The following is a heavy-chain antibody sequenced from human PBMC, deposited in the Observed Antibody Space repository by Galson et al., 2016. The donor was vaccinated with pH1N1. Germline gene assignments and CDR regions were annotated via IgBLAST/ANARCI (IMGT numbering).Heavy chain of an antibody. CDR2: ISYDGSDK. D-gene: IGHD3-9*01. CDR1: GFRFSSYG. CDR3: AKDQSVFDLPIDY. Sequence: SLRLSCAASGFRFSSYGMHWVRQAPGKGLEWVAGISYDGSDKFYADSVKGRFTISRDNSKNTLYLLVDSLRYDDTAVYYCAKDQSVFDLPIDYWGQGTLVSVSS. V-gene: IGHV3-30*18. J-gene: IGHJ4*02.